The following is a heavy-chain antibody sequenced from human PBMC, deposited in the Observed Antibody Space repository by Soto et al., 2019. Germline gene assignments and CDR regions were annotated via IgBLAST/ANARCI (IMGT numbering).Heavy chain of an antibody. CDR2: INPTTTST. CDR3: ARDLYSSSWYVRAFDM. V-gene: IGHV1-46*03. J-gene: IGHJ3*02. Sequence: ASVKVSFKASEYTFSTYSLHWVRQAPGQGLEWMGIINPTTTSTSDAQEFQGRVTMTRDTSTSTVYLELSSLRSEDTAVYYCARDLYSSSWYVRAFDMWGQGTMVTVSS. D-gene: IGHD6-13*01. CDR1: EYTFSTYS.